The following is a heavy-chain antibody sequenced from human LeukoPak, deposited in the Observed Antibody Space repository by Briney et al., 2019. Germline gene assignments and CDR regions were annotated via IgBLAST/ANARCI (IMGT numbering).Heavy chain of an antibody. D-gene: IGHD4-23*01. CDR3: AHRPAYVSGVVRNWFDP. CDR2: IYWNDDK. V-gene: IGHV2-5*01. J-gene: IGHJ5*02. Sequence: SGPTLVNPTQTLTLACTFSGFSLGTSGVGVGWIRQPPGKALEWLAFIYWNDDKRYSPSLKSRLTITKDTSKNQVVLTMTNMDPVDTATYYCAHRPAYVSGVVRNWFDPWGQGTLVIVSS. CDR1: GFSLGTSGVG.